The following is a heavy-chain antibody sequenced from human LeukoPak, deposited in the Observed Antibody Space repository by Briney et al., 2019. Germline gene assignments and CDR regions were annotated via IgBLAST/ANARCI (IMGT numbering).Heavy chain of an antibody. CDR1: GGSISSSNW. CDR3: ARISYSSSWYRFQH. Sequence: YPSGTLSLTCAVSGGSISSSNWWSWVRQAPGKGLEWVANIKQDGSEKYYVDSVKGRFTISRDNAKNSLYLQMNSLRAEDTAVYYCARISYSSSWYRFQHWGQGTLVTVSS. J-gene: IGHJ1*01. V-gene: IGHV3-7*01. CDR2: IKQDGSEK. D-gene: IGHD6-13*01.